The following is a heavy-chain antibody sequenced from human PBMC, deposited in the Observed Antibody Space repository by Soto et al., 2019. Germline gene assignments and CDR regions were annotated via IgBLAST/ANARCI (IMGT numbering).Heavy chain of an antibody. V-gene: IGHV3-23*01. CDR1: GFTFSTNA. CDR2: SSGGGGST. J-gene: IGHJ4*02. Sequence: LRLSCAASGFTFSTNAMISVRQAPRTGQEWVVLSSGGGGSTYYEVHAEGWFIITRDNCKNTLYLQMNSLRAKDTALYYCAKDRGTGVGLQYFDYWGQGTVVTVSS. CDR3: AKDRGTGVGLQYFDY. D-gene: IGHD3-3*01.